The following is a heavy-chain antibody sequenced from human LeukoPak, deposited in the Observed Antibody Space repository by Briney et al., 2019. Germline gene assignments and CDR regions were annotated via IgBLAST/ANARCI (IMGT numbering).Heavy chain of an antibody. J-gene: IGHJ5*02. CDR1: GGTFSSYA. Sequence: SVKVSCKASGGTFSSYAISWVRQAPGQGLEWMGGIIPIFGTANYAQKFQGRVTITADESTSTAYMELSSLRSEDTAVYYCAKYSSGWYPNWFDPWGQGTLDTVSS. CDR2: IIPIFGTA. V-gene: IGHV1-69*01. CDR3: AKYSSGWYPNWFDP. D-gene: IGHD6-19*01.